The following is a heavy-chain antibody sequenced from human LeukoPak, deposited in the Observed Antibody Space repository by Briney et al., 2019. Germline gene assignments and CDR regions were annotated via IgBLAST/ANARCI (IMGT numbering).Heavy chain of an antibody. CDR2: IYYSGST. Sequence: PSETLSPTCAVSGYSISSGYYWGWIRQPPGKGLEWIGSIYYSGSTYYNPSLKSRVTISIDTSKNQFSLKLSSVTAADTAVYYCARDQEGYYDILTGPSRRGKGTTVTVSS. D-gene: IGHD3-9*01. J-gene: IGHJ6*04. CDR3: ARDQEGYYDILTGPSR. CDR1: GYSISSGYY. V-gene: IGHV4-38-2*02.